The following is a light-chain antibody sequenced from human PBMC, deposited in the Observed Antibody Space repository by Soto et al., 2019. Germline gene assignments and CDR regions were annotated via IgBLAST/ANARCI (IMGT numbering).Light chain of an antibody. V-gene: IGKV1-5*03. Sequence: DIQMTQSPSTLSASVGERVTITCRASQSINSWLAWLQQNPGKAPKLLIYKTSSLESGVPSRFSGSGSGTEFNLTISSLQPDDFATYNCQQYKSYPWTFGQGNKVEIK. J-gene: IGKJ1*01. CDR1: QSINSW. CDR2: KTS. CDR3: QQYKSYPWT.